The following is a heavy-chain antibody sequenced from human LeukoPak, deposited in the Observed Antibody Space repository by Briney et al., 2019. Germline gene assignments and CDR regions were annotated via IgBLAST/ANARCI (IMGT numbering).Heavy chain of an antibody. J-gene: IGHJ3*02. Sequence: GGSLRLSCTASGFTFGDYAMSWFRQAPGKGLEWVGFIRSKAYGGTTEYAASVKGRFTISRDDSKSIAYLQMNSLKTEDTAVYYCTTLGEWFGDHAFDIWGQGTMVTVSS. CDR1: GFTFGDYA. CDR3: TTLGEWFGDHAFDI. CDR2: IRSKAYGGTT. V-gene: IGHV3-49*03. D-gene: IGHD3-10*01.